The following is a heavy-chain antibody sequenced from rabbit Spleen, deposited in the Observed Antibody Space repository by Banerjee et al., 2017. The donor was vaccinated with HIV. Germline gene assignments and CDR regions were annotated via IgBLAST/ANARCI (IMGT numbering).Heavy chain of an antibody. CDR2: IYAGGSGTT. V-gene: IGHV1S40*01. J-gene: IGHJ4*01. D-gene: IGHD4-1*01. CDR1: GFSFSGSHY. CDR3: VRDGYSSGWGIILYYFNL. Sequence: EESGGGLAKPGASLTLTCTASGFSFSGSHYMCWVRQAPGKGLEWIACIYAGGSGTTYYASWAKGRFPISKTSSTTVALQMTSLTAADTATYFCVRDGYSSGWGIILYYFNLWGPGTLVTVS.